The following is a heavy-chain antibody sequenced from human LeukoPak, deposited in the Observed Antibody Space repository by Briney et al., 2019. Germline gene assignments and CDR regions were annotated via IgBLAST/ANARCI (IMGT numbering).Heavy chain of an antibody. J-gene: IGHJ6*03. CDR1: GYTFTSYD. Sequence: ASVKVSCKASGYTFTSYDINWVRQATGQGLEWMGWMNPNSGNTGYAQKFQGRVTITRNTPISTAYMELSSLRSEDTAVYYCARGVVPAAQTSYYFYYMDVWGKGTTVTVSS. D-gene: IGHD2-2*01. V-gene: IGHV1-8*03. CDR2: MNPNSGNT. CDR3: ARGVVPAAQTSYYFYYMDV.